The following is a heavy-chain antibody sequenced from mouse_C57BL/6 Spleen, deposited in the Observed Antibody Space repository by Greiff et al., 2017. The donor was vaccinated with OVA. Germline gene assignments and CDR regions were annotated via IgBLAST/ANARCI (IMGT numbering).Heavy chain of an antibody. CDR3: TRDEDVGFAY. CDR2: IDPETGGT. J-gene: IGHJ3*01. CDR1: GYTFTDYE. Sequence: VQLQQSGAELVRPGASVTLSCKASGYTFTDYEMHWVKQTPVHGLEWIGAIDPETGGTAYNQKFKGKAILTADKSSSTAYMELRSLTSEDSAVYYCTRDEDVGFAYWGQGTLVTVSA. V-gene: IGHV1-15*01.